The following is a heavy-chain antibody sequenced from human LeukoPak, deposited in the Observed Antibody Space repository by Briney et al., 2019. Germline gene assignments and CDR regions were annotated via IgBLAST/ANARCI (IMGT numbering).Heavy chain of an antibody. D-gene: IGHD3-22*01. CDR2: ISSSSSYI. J-gene: IGHJ6*02. CDR1: GFTFSSYS. V-gene: IGHV3-21*01. Sequence: AGGSLRLSCAASGFTFSSYSMNWVRQAPGKGLEWVSSISSSSSYIYYADSVKGRFTISRDNAKNSLYLQMNSLRAEDTAVYYCARYYYDSSGYYYRDYYYYYGMDVWGQGTTVTVSS. CDR3: ARYYYDSSGYYYRDYYYYYGMDV.